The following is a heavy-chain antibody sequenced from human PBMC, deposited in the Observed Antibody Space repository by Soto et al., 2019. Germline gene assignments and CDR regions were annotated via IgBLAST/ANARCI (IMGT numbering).Heavy chain of an antibody. V-gene: IGHV1-18*04. D-gene: IGHD3-16*01. Sequence: ASVKVSCKASGYTFTSYGISWVRQAPGQGLEWMGWISAYNGNTNYAQKLQGRVTMTTDTSTSTAYMELRSLRSDDTAVYYCERDTRGSSPSGGFDPWGQGTLVTVSS. CDR1: GYTFTSYG. CDR2: ISAYNGNT. CDR3: ERDTRGSSPSGGFDP. J-gene: IGHJ5*02.